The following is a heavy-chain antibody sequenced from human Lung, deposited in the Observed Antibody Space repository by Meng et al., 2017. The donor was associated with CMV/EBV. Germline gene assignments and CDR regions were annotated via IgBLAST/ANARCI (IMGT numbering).Heavy chain of an antibody. CDR2: INSDGSST. CDR1: GFTFSSYW. J-gene: IGHJ6*02. Sequence: AGSXTLXXAASGFTFSSYWMHWVRQAPGKGLVWVSRINSDGSSTSYADSVKGRFTISRDNAKNTLYLQMNSLRAEDTAVYYCARDKVRYYDFWSGYGGMDVWGQGTTVXVSS. D-gene: IGHD3-3*01. CDR3: ARDKVRYYDFWSGYGGMDV. V-gene: IGHV3-74*01.